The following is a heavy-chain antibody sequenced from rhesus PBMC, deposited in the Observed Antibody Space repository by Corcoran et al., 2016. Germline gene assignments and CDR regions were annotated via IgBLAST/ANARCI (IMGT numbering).Heavy chain of an antibody. Sequence: QLQLQESGPGLVKPSETLSVTCAVSGGSISSSYWSWIRQAPGKGLDWIGYINGSGNSTNYHPTLKSQVTLSVDTSKNQLSLKLSSVTTADTAVYYCARSNYEDDYGYYYTENDAFDFWGQGLRVTVSS. CDR3: ARSNYEDDYGYYYTENDAFDF. D-gene: IGHD3-9*01. CDR1: GGSISSSY. CDR2: INGSGNST. J-gene: IGHJ3*01. V-gene: IGHV4-169*01.